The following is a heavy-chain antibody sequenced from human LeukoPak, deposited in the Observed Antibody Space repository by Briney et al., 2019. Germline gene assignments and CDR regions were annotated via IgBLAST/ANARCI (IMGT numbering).Heavy chain of an antibody. J-gene: IGHJ3*02. Sequence: SETLSLTCTVSGGSISSYYLSWIRQPPGKGLEWMGYIYYSGSTNYNPSLKSRVTISVDTSKNQFSLTLSSVTAADTAVYYCARAPGSSWPLGGNAFDIWGQGTMVTVSS. CDR3: ARAPGSSWPLGGNAFDI. CDR2: IYYSGST. V-gene: IGHV4-59*01. D-gene: IGHD6-13*01. CDR1: GGSISSYY.